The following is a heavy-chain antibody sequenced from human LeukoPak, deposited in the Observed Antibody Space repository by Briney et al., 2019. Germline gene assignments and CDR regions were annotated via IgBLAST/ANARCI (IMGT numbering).Heavy chain of an antibody. D-gene: IGHD3-10*01. CDR3: ARRSGSYGGIDY. CDR2: VYYTGST. CDR1: GGYISSYY. V-gene: IGHV4-59*01. J-gene: IGHJ4*02. Sequence: SETLSLTCTVSGGYISSYYWSWIRQPPGEGLEWIGYVYYTGSTNYNPSLKSRVSISVDTSKNQFSLKLRSVSAEDTAVYYCARRSGSYGGIDYWGQGTLVTVSS.